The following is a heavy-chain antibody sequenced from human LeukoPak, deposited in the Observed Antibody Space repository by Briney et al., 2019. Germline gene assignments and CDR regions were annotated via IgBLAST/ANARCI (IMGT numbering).Heavy chain of an antibody. CDR1: GFAFSTYW. Sequence: GGSLRLSCAASGFAFSTYWMDWVRQAPGKGLEWVGNINQDGSVKHYVDSVRGRFTISRDNARNSVYLQMSALRVEDTAVYYCTRDFVFWGQGTLVTVSS. CDR2: INQDGSVK. CDR3: TRDFVF. J-gene: IGHJ4*02. D-gene: IGHD3-3*01. V-gene: IGHV3-7*01.